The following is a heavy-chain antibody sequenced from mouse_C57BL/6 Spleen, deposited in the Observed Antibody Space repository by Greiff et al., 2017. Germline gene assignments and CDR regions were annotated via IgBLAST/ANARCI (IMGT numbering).Heavy chain of an antibody. CDR1: GYAFSSSW. Sequence: QVQLQQSGPELVKPGASVKISCKASGYAFSSSWMNWVKQRPGKGLEWIGRIYPGDGDTNYNGKFKGKATLTADKSSSTAYMQLSSLTSEDSAVYFCAREEDGSKGTWWGQGTTLTVSS. CDR3: AREEDGSKGTW. V-gene: IGHV1-82*01. D-gene: IGHD2-3*01. CDR2: IYPGDGDT. J-gene: IGHJ2*01.